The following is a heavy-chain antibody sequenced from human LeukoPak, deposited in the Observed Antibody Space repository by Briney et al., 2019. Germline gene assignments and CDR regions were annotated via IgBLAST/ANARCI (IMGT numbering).Heavy chain of an antibody. CDR2: IHYSGST. D-gene: IGHD3-16*01. V-gene: IGHV4-59*01. CDR1: GVSITSSY. Sequence: KPSETLSLTCTVSGVSITSSYWSWIRQPPGKGLEWIAYIHYSGSTNYNPSLTSRVTISIDTSKSQFALNLNSVTAADTAVYYCARSIPRGGFDYWGQGTLVTISS. CDR3: ARSIPRGGFDY. J-gene: IGHJ4*02.